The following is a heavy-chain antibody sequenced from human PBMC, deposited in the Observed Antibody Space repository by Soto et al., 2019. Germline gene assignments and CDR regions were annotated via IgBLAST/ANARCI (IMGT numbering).Heavy chain of an antibody. CDR3: ARGDYGEGLHYYYYYMDV. CDR2: IYYSGST. D-gene: IGHD4-17*01. Sequence: PSETLSLTCTVSGGSISSYYWSWIRQPPGKGLEWIGYIYYSGSTNYNPSLKSRVTISVDTSKNQFSLKLSSVTAADTAVYYCARGDYGEGLHYYYYYMDVWGKGTTVTVSS. V-gene: IGHV4-59*01. CDR1: GGSISSYY. J-gene: IGHJ6*03.